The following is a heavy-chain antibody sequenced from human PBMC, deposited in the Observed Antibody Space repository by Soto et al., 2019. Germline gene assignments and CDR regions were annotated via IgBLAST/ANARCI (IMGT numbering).Heavy chain of an antibody. Sequence: QVHLVQSGVEVKTPGASVKVSCQASGYTFFTYDISWVRQAPGQGLEWMGWISTYSSDTKYAQKFPGRVTMTTNTATTTAYLELRSLVSDDTAVYYCARHHGPTTSENWFDPWGQGTLVTVSS. J-gene: IGHJ5*02. CDR1: GYTFFTYD. CDR3: ARHHGPTTSENWFDP. V-gene: IGHV1-18*01. D-gene: IGHD5-12*01. CDR2: ISTYSSDT.